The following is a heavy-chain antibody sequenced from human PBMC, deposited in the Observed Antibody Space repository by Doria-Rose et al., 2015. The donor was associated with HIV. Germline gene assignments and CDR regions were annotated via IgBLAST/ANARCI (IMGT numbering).Heavy chain of an antibody. J-gene: IGHJ4*02. CDR2: IYYSGST. CDR1: GGSISSYY. D-gene: IGHD4-17*01. Sequence: GPGLVKASETLSLTCAVSGGSISSYYWGWIRQPPGKGLEWIGSIYYSGSTNYSLSLKSRLTISMDTYRNQLSLRLTSVTTADTAIYYCAGGDLYGDYSLDSWGQGTLVTVSS. CDR3: AGGDLYGDYSLDS. V-gene: IGHV4-59*01.